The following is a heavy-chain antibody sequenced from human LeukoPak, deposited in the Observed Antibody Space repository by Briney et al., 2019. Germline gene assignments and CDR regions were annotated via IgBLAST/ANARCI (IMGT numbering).Heavy chain of an antibody. Sequence: PSQTLSLTCAVSGASISIGVYSRRWLRQPPDKSREWIWNIYHSGSTYYNPSLKSRVTISVDRSKNQFSLKLSSVTAADTAVYYCAREPAAPGGGFDPWGHGTLVTVSS. CDR3: AREPAAPGGGFDP. CDR1: GASISIGVYS. D-gene: IGHD2-2*01. CDR2: IYHSGST. J-gene: IGHJ5*02. V-gene: IGHV4-30-2*01.